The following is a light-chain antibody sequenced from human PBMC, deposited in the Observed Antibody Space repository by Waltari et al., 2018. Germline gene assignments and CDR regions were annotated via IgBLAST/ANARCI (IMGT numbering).Light chain of an antibody. V-gene: IGLV2-14*03. Sequence: QSALTQPASVSGSPGQSITISCTGTSSDVGGYKYVSWYQQHPGKAPKLIIYDVNNRPSVVSNRFSGSKSANPASLTISGLQAEDEADDYCNSFTLGTALLVFGGGTKLTVL. CDR1: SSDVGGYKY. CDR3: NSFTLGTALLV. J-gene: IGLJ2*01. CDR2: DVN.